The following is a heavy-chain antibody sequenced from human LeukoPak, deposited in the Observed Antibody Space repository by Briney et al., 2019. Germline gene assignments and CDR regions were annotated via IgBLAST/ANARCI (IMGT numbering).Heavy chain of an antibody. D-gene: IGHD1-7*01. CDR3: ARGSRELYYFDY. V-gene: IGHV3-30*03. CDR2: TSYDGGSK. CDR1: GFTFASYA. Sequence: PGGSLRLSCAASGFTFASYAIHWVRQAPGKGLEWVAVTSYDGGSKYYADSVKGRFTISRDNSKNMLYLQMNSLRAEDTAVYYCARGSRELYYFDYWGQGTLVTVSS. J-gene: IGHJ4*02.